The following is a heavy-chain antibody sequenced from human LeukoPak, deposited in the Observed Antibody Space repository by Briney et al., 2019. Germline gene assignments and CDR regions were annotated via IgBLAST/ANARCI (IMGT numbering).Heavy chain of an antibody. D-gene: IGHD3-22*01. CDR1: GGTFSSYT. V-gene: IGHV1-69*02. J-gene: IGHJ4*02. CDR3: ASGSSGYYFDY. CDR2: IIPILGIA. Sequence: SVKVSCKASGGTFSSYTISWVRQAPGQGLEWTGRIIPILGIANYAQKFQGRVTITADESTSTAYMELSSLRSEDTAVYYCASGSSGYYFDYWGQGTLVTVSS.